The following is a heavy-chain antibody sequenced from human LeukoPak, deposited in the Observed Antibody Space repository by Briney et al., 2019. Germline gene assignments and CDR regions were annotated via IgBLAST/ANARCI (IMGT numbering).Heavy chain of an antibody. J-gene: IGHJ4*02. V-gene: IGHV1-8*01. CDR2: MNTNSGNT. D-gene: IGHD3-10*01. Sequence: ASVKVSCKASGYTFTSYDINWVRQATGQGLEWMGWMNTNSGNTGYAQKFQGRVTMTRNTSISTAYMKLSSLRSEDTAVYYGARNLLRFGGLFPAYWGQGNVVPVTA. CDR1: GYTFTSYD. CDR3: ARNLLRFGGLFPAY.